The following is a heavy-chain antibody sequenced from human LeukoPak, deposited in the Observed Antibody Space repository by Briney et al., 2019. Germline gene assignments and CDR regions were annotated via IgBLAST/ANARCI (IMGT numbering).Heavy chain of an antibody. V-gene: IGHV3-21*06. J-gene: IGHJ3*02. D-gene: IGHD6-13*01. CDR1: GFTFSNAW. Sequence: GGSLRLSCAASGFTFSNAWMSWVRQAPGKGLEWVSSISGAGSFTYYIESVKGRFTISRDSAKNSVFLQMNSLRVEDTAVYFCARKAAAAHDAFDIWGQGTVVTVSS. CDR3: ARKAAAAHDAFDI. CDR2: ISGAGSFT.